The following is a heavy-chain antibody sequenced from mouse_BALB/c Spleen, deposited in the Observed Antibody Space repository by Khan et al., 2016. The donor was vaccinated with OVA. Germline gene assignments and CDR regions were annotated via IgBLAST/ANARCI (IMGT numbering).Heavy chain of an antibody. J-gene: IGHJ3*01. D-gene: IGHD2-2*01. V-gene: IGHV1-9*01. Sequence: QVQLQQSGGDLMKPGASVKISCKATGYTFSSYWIEWVKQRPGHGLEWIGQIFPGSVSTTYYEKFKGKATLTADTSSNTAYMQLSSLTSEDSAVYYCARGGYGGFAFWGQGTLVTVSA. CDR2: IFPGSVST. CDR3: ARGGYGGFAF. CDR1: GYTFSSYW.